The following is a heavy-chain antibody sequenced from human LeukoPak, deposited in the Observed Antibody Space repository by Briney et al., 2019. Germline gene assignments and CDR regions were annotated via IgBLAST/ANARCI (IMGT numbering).Heavy chain of an antibody. CDR3: AASGGGDYFDY. CDR2: IYYSGST. V-gene: IGHV4-59*01. J-gene: IGHJ4*02. CDR1: GGSISSYY. D-gene: IGHD3-16*01. Sequence: PSETLSLTCTVSGGSISSYYWSWIRQPPWKRLEWIGYIYYSGSTNYNPSLKSRVTISVDTSKNQFSLKLSSVTAADTAVYYCAASGGGDYFDYWGQGTLVTVSS.